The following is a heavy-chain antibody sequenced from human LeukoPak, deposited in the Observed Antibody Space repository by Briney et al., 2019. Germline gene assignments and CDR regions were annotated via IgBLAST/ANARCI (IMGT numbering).Heavy chain of an antibody. CDR2: MNQDGSGK. J-gene: IGHJ6*02. CDR3: GRDMDV. V-gene: IGHV3-7*01. Sequence: SGGSLRLSCAASGFTFSNYWMTWVRQAPGKGLEWVANMNQDGSGKYYVDSVKGRFTISRDNAKNSLYLQMNSLRLEDTAVYYCGRDMDVWGQGTTVTVSS. CDR1: GFTFSNYW.